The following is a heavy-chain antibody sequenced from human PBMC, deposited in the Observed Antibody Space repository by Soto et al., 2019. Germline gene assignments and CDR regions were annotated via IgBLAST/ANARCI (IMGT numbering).Heavy chain of an antibody. J-gene: IGHJ6*02. Sequence: QVQLQESGPGLVKPSETLSLTCTVSGGSISSYYWSWIRQPPGKGLEWIGYIYYSGSTNYNPSLKSRVTISVDTSKNQFSLKLSSVTAADTAVYYCATDMVRGVIITQRHYYYGMDVWGQGTTVTVSS. CDR3: ATDMVRGVIITQRHYYYGMDV. V-gene: IGHV4-59*01. CDR1: GGSISSYY. D-gene: IGHD3-10*01. CDR2: IYYSGST.